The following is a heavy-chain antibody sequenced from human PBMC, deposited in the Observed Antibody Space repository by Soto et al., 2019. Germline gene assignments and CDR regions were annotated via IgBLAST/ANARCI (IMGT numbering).Heavy chain of an antibody. D-gene: IGHD3-16*01. Sequence: QARLVESGGGLVEPGGSLRLSCTASGFTFGDFYMMWFRQAPGRGLEWISYITKTGTTIYHADPVKGRFSVSRDNARSSLYLQMNSLRAEDTAVYYCARPNWNSRGGVYNLWGQGTRVTVSS. J-gene: IGHJ4*02. CDR3: ARPNWNSRGGVYNL. CDR1: GFTFGDFY. V-gene: IGHV3-11*01. CDR2: ITKTGTTI.